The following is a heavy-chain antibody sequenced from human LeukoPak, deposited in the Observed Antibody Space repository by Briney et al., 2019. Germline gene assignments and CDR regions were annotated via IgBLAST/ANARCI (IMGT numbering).Heavy chain of an antibody. Sequence: GGSLGLSCAASGFTFSSYAMHWVRQAPGKGLEWVAVISYDGSNKYYADSVKGRFTISRDNSKNTLYLQMNSLRAEDTAVYYCARDFAPDIVVVPAGGFDYWGQGTLVTVSS. CDR2: ISYDGSNK. J-gene: IGHJ4*02. CDR1: GFTFSSYA. D-gene: IGHD2-2*01. CDR3: ARDFAPDIVVVPAGGFDY. V-gene: IGHV3-30*04.